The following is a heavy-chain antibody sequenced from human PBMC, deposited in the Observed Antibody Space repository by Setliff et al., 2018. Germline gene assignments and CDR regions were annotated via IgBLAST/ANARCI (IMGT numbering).Heavy chain of an antibody. CDR3: ARGPSPTVTPSRLIYFYNMDV. CDR1: VDTFNAYG. CDR2: IIPVLGMT. Sequence: SVKVSCKASVDTFNAYGVSLVRQAPGQGLEWVGAIIPVLGMTDYAQKFQGRLTITADQSTTTVYMELSSLRFDDTALYYCARGPSPTVTPSRLIYFYNMDVWGTGTTVTVSS. V-gene: IGHV1-69*10. J-gene: IGHJ6*03. D-gene: IGHD4-17*01.